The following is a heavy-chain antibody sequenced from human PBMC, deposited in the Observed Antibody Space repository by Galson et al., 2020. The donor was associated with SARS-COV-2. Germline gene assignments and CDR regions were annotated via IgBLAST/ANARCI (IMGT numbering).Heavy chain of an antibody. CDR3: ARVAVSTRGVISRGMDV. D-gene: IGHD3-10*01. V-gene: IGHV1-18*01. Sequence: ASVKVSCKASGYTFSNFGISCVRQAPGQGLEWMGWISIYHGNTNYAQKFQGRVTLTADTSTNTAYMELRSLRSDDTATYYCARVAVSTRGVISRGMDVWGQGTTVTASS. CDR1: GYTFSNFG. CDR2: ISIYHGNT. J-gene: IGHJ6*02.